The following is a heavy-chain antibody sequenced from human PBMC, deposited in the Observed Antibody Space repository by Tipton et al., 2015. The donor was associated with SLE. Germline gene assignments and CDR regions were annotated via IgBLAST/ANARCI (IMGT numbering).Heavy chain of an antibody. V-gene: IGHV4-34*01. CDR2: INHSGST. J-gene: IGHJ5*02. CDR3: AIRIVRGTSTASEP. CDR1: GGSFSGYY. Sequence: LRLSCAVYGGSFSGYYWNWIRQPPGKGLEWIGEINHSGSTNYNPSLKSRVTISVDTSKNHFSLRLRAVTAADTAVYYCAIRIVRGTSTASEPWGQGTLVTVSS. D-gene: IGHD1-26*01.